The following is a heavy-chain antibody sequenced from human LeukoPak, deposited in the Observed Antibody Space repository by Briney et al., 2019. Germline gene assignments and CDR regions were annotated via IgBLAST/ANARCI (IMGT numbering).Heavy chain of an antibody. CDR1: GYTFTGYY. D-gene: IGHD5-18*01. V-gene: IGHV1-2*02. CDR3: ARVRGGAMAYDY. J-gene: IGHJ4*02. Sequence: ASVKVSCKASGYTFTGYYIHWVRQAPGQGLERMGWINPNSGGTNYAQKFQGRVTMTRDTSISTAYMELSRLRSDDTAVYYCARVRGGAMAYDYWGQGTLVTVSS. CDR2: INPNSGGT.